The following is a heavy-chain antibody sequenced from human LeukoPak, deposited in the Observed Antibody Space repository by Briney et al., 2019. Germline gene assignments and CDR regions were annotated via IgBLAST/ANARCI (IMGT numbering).Heavy chain of an antibody. J-gene: IGHJ6*02. V-gene: IGHV3-64*01. Sequence: PGGSLRLSCAASGFTFSSYAMHWVRQAPGKGLEYVSAISSNGGSTYYANSVKGRFTISRDNSKNTLYLQMGSLRAEDMAVYYCARALRPTSYYSSGMEVGGQGTTVTVSS. CDR2: ISSNGGST. CDR1: GFTFSSYA. CDR3: ARALRPTSYYSSGMEV. D-gene: IGHD4-17*01.